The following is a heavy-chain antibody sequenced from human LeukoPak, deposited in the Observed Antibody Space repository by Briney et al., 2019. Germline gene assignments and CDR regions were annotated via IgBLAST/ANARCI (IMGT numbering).Heavy chain of an antibody. D-gene: IGHD5-18*01. CDR3: ARGNAALVRTLDV. CDR1: GGSISGHY. CDR2: IYYTGTT. V-gene: IGHV4-59*08. J-gene: IGHJ6*04. Sequence: SETLSLTCSVSGGSISGHYWSWIRQPPGKGLEWIGYIYYTGTTNYKPSLKSRVTISVDTSKNQFSLKLTSVTAADTAVYYCARGNAALVRTLDVWGKGTTVTVSS.